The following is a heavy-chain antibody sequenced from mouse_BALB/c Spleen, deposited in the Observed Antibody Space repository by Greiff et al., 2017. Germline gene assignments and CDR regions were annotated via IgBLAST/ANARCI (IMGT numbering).Heavy chain of an antibody. CDR1: GFTFSSYG. CDR2: ISSGGSYT. Sequence: EVKLVESGGDLVKPGGSLKLSCAASGFTFSSYGMSWVRQTPDKRLEWVATISSGGSYTYYPDSVKGRFTISRDNAKNTLYLQMSSLKSEDTAMYYCARFTTVGWYFDVWGAGTTVTVSS. CDR3: ARFTTVGWYFDV. J-gene: IGHJ1*01. D-gene: IGHD1-1*01. V-gene: IGHV5-6*01.